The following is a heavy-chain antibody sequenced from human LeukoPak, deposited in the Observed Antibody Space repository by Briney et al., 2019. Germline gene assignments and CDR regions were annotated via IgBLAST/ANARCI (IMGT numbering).Heavy chain of an antibody. V-gene: IGHV4-61*01. CDR3: ARLGGYSYGSGNKSDY. D-gene: IGHD5-18*01. CDR1: GGSVSSGTYY. CDR2: IYYSGST. Sequence: PSETLSLTCTVSGGSVSSGTYYWSWIRQPPGKGLEWIGYIYYSGSTNYNPSLKSRVTISVDTSKNQFSLKLSSVTAADTAVYYCARLGGYSYGSGNKSDYWGQGTLVTVSS. J-gene: IGHJ4*02.